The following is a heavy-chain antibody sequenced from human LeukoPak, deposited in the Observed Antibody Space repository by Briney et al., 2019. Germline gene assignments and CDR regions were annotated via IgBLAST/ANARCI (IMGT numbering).Heavy chain of an antibody. J-gene: IGHJ4*02. CDR3: ARERITGTYSDY. CDR2: IYYSGST. CDR1: GGSISSSSYY. Sequence: SETLSLTCTVSGGSISSSSYYWGWIRQPPGKGLEWIGGIYYSGSTYYNPSLKSRVAISVDTSKNQFSLKLSSVTAADTAVYYCARERITGTYSDYWGQGTLVTVSS. V-gene: IGHV4-39*07. D-gene: IGHD1-20*01.